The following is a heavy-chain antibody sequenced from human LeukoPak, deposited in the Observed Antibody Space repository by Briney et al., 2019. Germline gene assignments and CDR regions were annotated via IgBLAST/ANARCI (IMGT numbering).Heavy chain of an antibody. J-gene: IGHJ3*02. CDR2: IRYDGSNK. D-gene: IGHD3-9*01. V-gene: IGHV3-30*02. CDR3: TTALNFDILTGLYQPIAAFDI. Sequence: GGSLRLSCAASGFTFSSYGMHWVRQAPGKGLEWVAFIRYDGSNKYYADSVKGRFTISRDNSKNTLYLQMNSLRAEDTAVYYCTTALNFDILTGLYQPIAAFDIWGQGTLVTVSS. CDR1: GFTFSSYG.